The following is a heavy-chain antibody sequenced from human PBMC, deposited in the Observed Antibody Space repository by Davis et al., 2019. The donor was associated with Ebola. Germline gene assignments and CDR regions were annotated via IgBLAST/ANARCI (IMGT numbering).Heavy chain of an antibody. CDR1: GGSFSGYY. CDR3: ARGPTATVTHEEGY. D-gene: IGHD4-17*01. CDR2: INHSGST. V-gene: IGHV4-34*01. Sequence: SETLSLTCAVYGGSFSGYYWSWIRQPPGKGLEWIGEINHSGSTNYNPSLKSRVTISVDTSKNQFSLKLSSVTAADTAVYYCARGPTATVTHEEGYWGQGTLVTVSS. J-gene: IGHJ4*02.